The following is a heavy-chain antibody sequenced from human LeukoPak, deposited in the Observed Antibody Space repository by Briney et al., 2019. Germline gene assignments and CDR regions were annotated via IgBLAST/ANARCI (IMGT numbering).Heavy chain of an antibody. D-gene: IGHD3-3*01. J-gene: IGHJ4*02. CDR3: ARGGITIFGGIIYQDY. CDR1: GFTFDDYG. V-gene: IGHV3-20*04. CDR2: INWSGRST. Sequence: PGGSLRLSCAASGFTFDDYGMSWVRQAPGKGLEWVSGINWSGRSTGYADTVKGRFTISRDKAKNSLYLQMNSLRAEDTAFYYCARGGITIFGGIIYQDYWGQGTLVTVSS.